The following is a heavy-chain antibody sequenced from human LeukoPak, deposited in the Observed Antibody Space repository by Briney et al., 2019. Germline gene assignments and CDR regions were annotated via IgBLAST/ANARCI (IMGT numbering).Heavy chain of an antibody. CDR2: MNPNSGNT. J-gene: IGHJ5*02. V-gene: IGHV1-8*01. CDR1: GYTFTSYD. Sequence: AASVTVSCKASGYTFTSYDINWVRQAPGQGLEWMGWMNPNSGNTGYAQKFQGRVTMTRNTSISTAYMELSSLRSEDTAVYYCARGRRYSSFNWFDPWGQGTLVTVSS. CDR3: ARGRRYSSFNWFDP. D-gene: IGHD6-13*01.